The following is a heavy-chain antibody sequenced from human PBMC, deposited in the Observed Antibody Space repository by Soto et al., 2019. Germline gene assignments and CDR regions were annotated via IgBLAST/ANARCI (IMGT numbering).Heavy chain of an antibody. CDR2: MNPNSGNT. CDR3: AREDFYGSGSYGY. V-gene: IGHV1-8*01. D-gene: IGHD3-10*01. J-gene: IGHJ4*02. Sequence: QVQLLQSGAEVKKPGASVKVSCKASGYTFPSYNINWVRQATGQGPEWMGWMNPNSGNTGYAQKFQGRVTMTRDSSISTAYMKLSSLRSEATALYYCAREDFYGSGSYGYWGQGTLVTVSS. CDR1: GYTFPSYN.